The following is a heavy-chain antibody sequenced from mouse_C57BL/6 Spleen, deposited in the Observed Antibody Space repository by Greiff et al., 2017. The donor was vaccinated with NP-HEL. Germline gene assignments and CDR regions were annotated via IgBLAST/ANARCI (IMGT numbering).Heavy chain of an antibody. V-gene: IGHV1-80*01. Sequence: VQLQQSGAELVKPGASVKISCKASGYAFSSYWMNWVKQRPGKGLEWIGQIYPGDGATNYNGKFKGKATLTADKSSSTAYMQLSSLTSEDSAVYFCARIYSNYAWFAYWGQGTLVTVSA. CDR1: GYAFSSYW. CDR2: IYPGDGAT. CDR3: ARIYSNYAWFAY. J-gene: IGHJ3*01. D-gene: IGHD2-5*01.